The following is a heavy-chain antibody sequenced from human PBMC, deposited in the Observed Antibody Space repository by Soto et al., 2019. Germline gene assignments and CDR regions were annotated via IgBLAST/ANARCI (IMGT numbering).Heavy chain of an antibody. CDR2: INPNSGGT. CDR1: GYTFSGYY. D-gene: IGHD4-17*01. Sequence: QVQLVQSGAEVKKPGASVKVSCKASGYTFSGYYMHWVRQAPGQGLEWMGWINPNSGGTNYAQKFQGRVTMTRDTAISTAYMELSRLRSDDTAVYYCARDKESYDYGYGMDVWGQGTTVTVSS. J-gene: IGHJ6*02. V-gene: IGHV1-2*02. CDR3: ARDKESYDYGYGMDV.